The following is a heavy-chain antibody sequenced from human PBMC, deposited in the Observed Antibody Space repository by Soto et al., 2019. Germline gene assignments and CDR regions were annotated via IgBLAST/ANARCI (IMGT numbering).Heavy chain of an antibody. CDR1: GFTFSSYS. D-gene: IGHD3-3*01. CDR3: ARARFLEWLEFDP. CDR2: ISSSSSYI. J-gene: IGHJ5*02. Sequence: GGSLRLSCAASGFTFSSYSMNWVRQAPGKGLEWVSSISSSSSYIYYADSVKGRFTISRDNAKNSLYLQMNSLRADDTAVYYCARARFLEWLEFDPWGQGTLVTVSS. V-gene: IGHV3-21*01.